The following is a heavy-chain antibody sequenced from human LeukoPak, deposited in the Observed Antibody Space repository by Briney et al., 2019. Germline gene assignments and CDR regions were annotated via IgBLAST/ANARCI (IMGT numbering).Heavy chain of an antibody. CDR2: IYASGTT. CDR3: TRSVYI. D-gene: IGHD5/OR15-5a*01. CDR1: GGSISSDSYY. Sequence: TSQTLSLTCTVSGGSISSDSYYWSWIRQPAGKGLEWIGRIYASGTTDYNPSLKSRVTISVDTSKNQCSLKLSSVTAADTAVYYCTRSVYIWGQGTMVTVSS. J-gene: IGHJ3*02. V-gene: IGHV4-61*02.